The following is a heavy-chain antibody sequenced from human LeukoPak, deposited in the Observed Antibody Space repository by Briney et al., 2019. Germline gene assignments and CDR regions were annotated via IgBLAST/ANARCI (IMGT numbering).Heavy chain of an antibody. J-gene: IGHJ1*01. V-gene: IGHV3-11*01. CDR3: ARETGSSWNEYFQP. CDR1: GFTFSDHY. Sequence: GGSLRLSCAASGFTFSDHYMSWIRQAPGKGLEWISYISSGGSTTNYADSVKGRFTISRDNAKKSPYLQMNSLRADDTAVYYCARETGSSWNEYFQPWGQGTLVTVSS. D-gene: IGHD6-13*01. CDR2: ISSGGSTT.